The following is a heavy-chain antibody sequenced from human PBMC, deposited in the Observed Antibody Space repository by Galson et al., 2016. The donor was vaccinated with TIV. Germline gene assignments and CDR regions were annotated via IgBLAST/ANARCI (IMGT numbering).Heavy chain of an antibody. CDR3: ATEFLYHYDSSGYS. J-gene: IGHJ4*02. V-gene: IGHV1-24*01. D-gene: IGHD3-22*01. CDR1: GYTVTELS. CDR2: FAPEDGET. Sequence: SVKVSCKVSGYTVTELSMHWVRQAPEKRLEWMGGFAPEDGETNYAQKFQGRVSMTEDTFTDTAYMELSSLVSDDTAVHYWATEFLYHYDSSGYSWGQGTLVTVSS.